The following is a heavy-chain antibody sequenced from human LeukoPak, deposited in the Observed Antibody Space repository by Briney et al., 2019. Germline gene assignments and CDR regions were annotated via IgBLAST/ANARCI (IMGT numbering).Heavy chain of an antibody. J-gene: IGHJ6*02. V-gene: IGHV4-31*03. CDR1: GASIGTGGFY. D-gene: IGHD3-10*01. CDR3: ARDHSYYFGSQTSTLDV. CDR2: IYYTGSV. Sequence: PSETLSLTCTISGASIGTGGFYWTWIRQPPGEGLEWIGYIYYTGSVDYNASLKSRPTISLDTSKNQFSLKLNSVTAADTAVYYCARDHSYYFGSQTSTLDVWGQGTAVTVSS.